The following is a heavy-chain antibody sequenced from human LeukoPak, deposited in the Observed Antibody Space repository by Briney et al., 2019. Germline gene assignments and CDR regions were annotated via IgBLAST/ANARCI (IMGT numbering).Heavy chain of an antibody. CDR3: ASQREIGSSSWEYYFDY. CDR1: GFTFSSYW. V-gene: IGHV3-7*01. Sequence: PGGSLRLSCAASGFTFSSYWMSWVRQAPGKGLEWVANIKQDGSEKYYVDSVKGRSTISRDNAKNSLYLQMNSLRAEDTAVYYCASQREIGSSSWEYYFDYWGQGTLVTVSS. J-gene: IGHJ4*02. CDR2: IKQDGSEK. D-gene: IGHD6-13*01.